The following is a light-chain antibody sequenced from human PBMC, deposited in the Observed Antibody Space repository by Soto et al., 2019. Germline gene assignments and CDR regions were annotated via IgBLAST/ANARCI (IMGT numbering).Light chain of an antibody. CDR2: GAS. V-gene: IGKV3-20*01. Sequence: EIVLTQSPGTLSLSPGERATLSCRASQSFNSIYLAWYQQKPGQAPRLLIYGASNRATGIPDRFSGSGSGTDFTLTISRLEPEDFAVYYCQQYGSSGTFGQGTKVDIK. CDR3: QQYGSSGT. CDR1: QSFNSIY. J-gene: IGKJ1*01.